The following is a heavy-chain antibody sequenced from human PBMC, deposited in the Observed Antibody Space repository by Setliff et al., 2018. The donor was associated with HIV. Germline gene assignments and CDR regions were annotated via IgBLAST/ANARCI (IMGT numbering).Heavy chain of an antibody. V-gene: IGHV4-34*01. CDR3: ARDPKHSSSGDLEY. CDR2: INHSGST. CDR1: GESFSGYY. D-gene: IGHD3-22*01. J-gene: IGHJ4*02. Sequence: SETLSLTCAVYGESFSGYYWSWIRQPPGKGLEWIGEINHSGSTNYNPSLKRRVTISVDTSKNQFSLKLTSVTAADTAVYYCARDPKHSSSGDLEYWSQGTLVTVSS.